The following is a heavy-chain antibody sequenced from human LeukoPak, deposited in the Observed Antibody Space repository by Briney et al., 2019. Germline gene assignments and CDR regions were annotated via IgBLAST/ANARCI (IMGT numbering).Heavy chain of an antibody. CDR1: GFTFSSYA. CDR3: ARRLQYFFDY. J-gene: IGHJ4*02. Sequence: GGSLRLPCSASGFTFSSYAMHWVRQAPGRGLEYVSGISSKGGSAYYANSVKGRFSISRDNYKNTLDLHMGSLREEDMAVYYCARRLQYFFDYWGQGTLVTVSS. V-gene: IGHV3-64*01. CDR2: ISSKGGSA.